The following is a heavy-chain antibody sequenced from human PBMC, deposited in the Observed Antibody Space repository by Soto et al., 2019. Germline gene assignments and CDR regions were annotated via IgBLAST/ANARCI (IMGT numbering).Heavy chain of an antibody. J-gene: IGHJ6*03. D-gene: IGHD4-4*01. V-gene: IGHV3-66*01. Sequence: GGSLRLSCAASGFTVSSNYMSWVRQAPGKGLEWVSVIYSGGSTYYADSVKGRFTISRDNSKNTLYLQMNSLRAEDTAVYYCAGRMTTVTARYYYYYMDVWGKGTTVTVSS. CDR2: IYSGGST. CDR3: AGRMTTVTARYYYYYMDV. CDR1: GFTVSSNY.